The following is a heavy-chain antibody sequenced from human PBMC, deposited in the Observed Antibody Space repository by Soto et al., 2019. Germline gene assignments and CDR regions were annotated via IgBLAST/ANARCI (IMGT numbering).Heavy chain of an antibody. V-gene: IGHV1-46*01. D-gene: IGHD6-6*01. J-gene: IGHJ6*02. CDR2: INPSGGST. CDR3: ARPEAARRGRNYYYYYGMDV. Sequence: GASVKVSCKASGYTFTSYYMHWVRQAPGQGLEWMGIINPSGGSTSYAQKFQGRVTMTRNTSTSTVYMELSSLRSEDTAVYYCARPEAARRGRNYYYYYGMDVWGQGTTVTVSS. CDR1: GYTFTSYY.